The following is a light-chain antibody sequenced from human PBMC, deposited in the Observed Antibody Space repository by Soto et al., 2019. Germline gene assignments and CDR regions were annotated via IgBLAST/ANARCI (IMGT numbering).Light chain of an antibody. J-gene: IGLJ1*01. CDR3: KSYDNSLSGFYA. Sequence: QSVLTQPPSVSGAPGQRVTISCTGGSSNIGANSDVHWYQQLTGAAPKLLIYGNTNRPSGVSDRFSASKSGTSASLAITGLQAEDEADYYCKSYDNSLSGFYAFGTGTKVTVL. CDR1: SSNIGANSD. V-gene: IGLV1-40*01. CDR2: GNT.